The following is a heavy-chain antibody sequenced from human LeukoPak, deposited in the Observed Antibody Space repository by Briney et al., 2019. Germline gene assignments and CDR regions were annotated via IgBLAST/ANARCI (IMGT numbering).Heavy chain of an antibody. CDR2: IYYSGST. Sequence: SETLSLTCTVSGGSISSYYWSWIRQPPGKGLEWIGYIYYSGSTNYNPSLKSRVTISVDTSKNQFSLKLSSVTAADTAVYYCARARHSEWFGELSGWFDPWGQGTLVTVSS. CDR3: ARARHSEWFGELSGWFDP. V-gene: IGHV4-59*01. CDR1: GGSISSYY. J-gene: IGHJ5*02. D-gene: IGHD3-10*01.